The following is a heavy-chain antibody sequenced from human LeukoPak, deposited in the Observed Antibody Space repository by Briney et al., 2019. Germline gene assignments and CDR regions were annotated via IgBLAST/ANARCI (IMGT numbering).Heavy chain of an antibody. J-gene: IGHJ4*02. CDR2: ISGYNGNT. CDR3: ARDTITYGTPGDY. D-gene: IGHD1-1*01. CDR1: GYTFTYYA. Sequence: ASVKVSCKTSGYTFTYYAVSWVRQAPGQGLEWTGWISGYNGNTNYAQEFQGRVTMTTDTSTSTAYMELRSLRSDDTAVYFCARDTITYGTPGDYWGQGTLVTVSS. V-gene: IGHV1-18*01.